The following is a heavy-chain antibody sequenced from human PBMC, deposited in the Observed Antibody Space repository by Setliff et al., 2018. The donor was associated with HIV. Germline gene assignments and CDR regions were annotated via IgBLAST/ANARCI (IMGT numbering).Heavy chain of an antibody. CDR1: GFTFDDYA. D-gene: IGHD3-10*01. CDR2: ISWNGGSA. Sequence: GGSLRLSCAASGFTFDDYAMHWVRQVPGEGLEWVSLISWNGGSAYYADSVKGRFTISRDNNKNSLHLQMNSLRSDDTALYYCARGPTGSGSAYLDFWGQGMPVTVSS. J-gene: IGHJ4*02. V-gene: IGHV3-43D*03. CDR3: ARGPTGSGSAYLDF.